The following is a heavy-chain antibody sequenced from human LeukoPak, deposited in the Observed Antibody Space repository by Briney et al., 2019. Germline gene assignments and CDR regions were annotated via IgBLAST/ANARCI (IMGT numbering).Heavy chain of an antibody. V-gene: IGHV5-51*01. CDR1: GFNFNNYW. Sequence: PGESLKISCEASGFNFNNYWVGWVRQIPGKGLEWMGIIYPGDYDTRYSPSFQGHATISVDKSISTAYLQWRSLRASDTAMYFCAGHSFDTVDAFDVWGQGTIVTVSA. CDR2: IYPGDYDT. CDR3: AGHSFDTVDAFDV. J-gene: IGHJ3*01. D-gene: IGHD2-2*02.